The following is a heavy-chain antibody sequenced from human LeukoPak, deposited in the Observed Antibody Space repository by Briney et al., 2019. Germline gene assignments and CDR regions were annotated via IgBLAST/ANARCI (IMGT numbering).Heavy chain of an antibody. CDR1: GYTFTSYA. V-gene: IGHV1-3*01. Sequence: ASVKVSCKASGYTFTSYAMHWVRQAPGQRLEWMGWINAGNGNTKYSQKFQGRVTMTTDTSTSTAYMELRSLRSDDTAVYYCARDRGATDSGDYWGQGTLVTVSS. J-gene: IGHJ4*02. CDR3: ARDRGATDSGDY. D-gene: IGHD1-26*01. CDR2: INAGNGNT.